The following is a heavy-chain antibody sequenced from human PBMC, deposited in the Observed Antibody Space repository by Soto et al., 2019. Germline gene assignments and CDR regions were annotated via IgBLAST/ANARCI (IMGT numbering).Heavy chain of an antibody. V-gene: IGHV4-39*01. CDR3: AAYYSSRGFDP. D-gene: IGHD6-19*01. J-gene: IGHJ5*02. Sequence: SETLSLTCTVSGGSISSSTYYWGWIRQPPGKGLEWIGTIYYSGSTYYNPSLKSRVTISVDTSKNQFSLKMTSVTAADTAVYFCAAYYSSRGFDPRGQGTLVTVSS. CDR1: GGSISSSTYY. CDR2: IYYSGST.